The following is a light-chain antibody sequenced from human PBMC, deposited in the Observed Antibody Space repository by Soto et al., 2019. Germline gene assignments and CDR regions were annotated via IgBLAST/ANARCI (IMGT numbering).Light chain of an antibody. J-gene: IGKJ5*01. CDR2: GAS. V-gene: IGKV3-15*01. CDR1: QSVSSN. CDR3: QQRSNWPIT. Sequence: EIVMTQSPATLSVSPWERATLSCRASQSVSSNLAWYQHKPGQAPRLLIYGASTRATGIPARFSGSGSGTEFTLTISSLQSEDFAVYYCQQRSNWPITFGQGTRLEIK.